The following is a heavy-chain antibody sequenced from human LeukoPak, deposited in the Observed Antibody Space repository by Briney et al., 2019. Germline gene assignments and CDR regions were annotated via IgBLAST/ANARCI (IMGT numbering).Heavy chain of an antibody. CDR1: NGSFSNHF. Sequence: SETLSLTCTVSNGSFSNHFWSWIRQPPGKGLEWIGYISYSGSAHYDPPLKSRVTISVDTSKNQFSLKLSSVTAADTAVYYCASGVAVDPDTFDIWGLGTLVTVSS. D-gene: IGHD6-19*01. V-gene: IGHV4-59*08. CDR3: ASGVAVDPDTFDI. J-gene: IGHJ3*02. CDR2: ISYSGSA.